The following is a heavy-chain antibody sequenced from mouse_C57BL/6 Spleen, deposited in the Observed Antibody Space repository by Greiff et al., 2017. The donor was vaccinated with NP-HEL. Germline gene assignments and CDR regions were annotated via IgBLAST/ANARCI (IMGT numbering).Heavy chain of an antibody. CDR2: INPRNGGT. CDR1: GFTFTSYC. J-gene: IGHJ2*01. V-gene: IGHV1-53*01. CDR3: ARWNPYYFDY. Sequence: VQLQQPGTELVKPGASVKLSCTASGFTFTSYCMHWVKQRPGQGLEWIGNINPRNGGTNYNEKFKSKATLTVDKSSTTAYMQLSSLTSEDSAVDYCARWNPYYFDYWGQGTTLTVSS.